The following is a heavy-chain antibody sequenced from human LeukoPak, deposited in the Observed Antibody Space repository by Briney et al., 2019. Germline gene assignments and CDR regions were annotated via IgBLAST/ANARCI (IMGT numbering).Heavy chain of an antibody. Sequence: GGSLRLSCAASGFTFGSYEMNWVRQAPGKGLEWVSYISSSGSTIYYGDSVKGRFTISRDNAKNSLYLQMNSLRAEDTAVYYCARDPLPYYDILTGPYWGQGTLVTVSS. CDR3: ARDPLPYYDILTGPY. V-gene: IGHV3-48*03. J-gene: IGHJ4*02. D-gene: IGHD3-9*01. CDR1: GFTFGSYE. CDR2: ISSSGSTI.